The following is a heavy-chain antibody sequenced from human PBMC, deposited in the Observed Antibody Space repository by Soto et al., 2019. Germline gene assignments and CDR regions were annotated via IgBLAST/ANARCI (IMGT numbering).Heavy chain of an antibody. CDR1: GFTFSSYG. J-gene: IGHJ6*02. D-gene: IGHD6-13*01. V-gene: IGHV3-33*01. CDR3: ARGGYSSSPRNYYYYGMDV. Sequence: QVQLVESGGGVVQPGRSLRLSCAASGFTFSSYGMHWVRQAPGKGLEWVAVIWYDGSNKYHADSVKGRFTISRDNSKNTLYLQMNSLRAEDTAVYYCARGGYSSSPRNYYYYGMDVWGQGTTVTVSS. CDR2: IWYDGSNK.